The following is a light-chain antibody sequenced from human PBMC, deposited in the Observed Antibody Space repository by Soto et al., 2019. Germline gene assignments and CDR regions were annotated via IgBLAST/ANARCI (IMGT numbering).Light chain of an antibody. CDR2: EVS. J-gene: IGLJ3*02. Sequence: QSVLTQPPSASGSPGQSVTISCTGTSSDVADYNYVSWYQQYPGKAPKLMIYEVSKRPSGVPDRFSGAKSGHTASLTVSGLQAEDEADYYCSSYAGSNNWVFGGGTKVTVL. V-gene: IGLV2-8*01. CDR3: SSYAGSNNWV. CDR1: SSDVADYNY.